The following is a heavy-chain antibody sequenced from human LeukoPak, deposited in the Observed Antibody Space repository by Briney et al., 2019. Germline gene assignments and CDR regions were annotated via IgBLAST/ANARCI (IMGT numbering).Heavy chain of an antibody. J-gene: IGHJ4*02. CDR1: GYTFTSYD. CDR3: ARGLSSSRGFPFDY. V-gene: IGHV1-8*03. D-gene: IGHD2-2*01. Sequence: GASVKVSCKASGYTFTSYDINWVRQATGQGLEWMGWMNPNSGNTGYAQKFQGRVTITRNTSISTAYMELSSLRSEDTAVYYCARGLSSSRGFPFDYWGQGTLVIVSS. CDR2: MNPNSGNT.